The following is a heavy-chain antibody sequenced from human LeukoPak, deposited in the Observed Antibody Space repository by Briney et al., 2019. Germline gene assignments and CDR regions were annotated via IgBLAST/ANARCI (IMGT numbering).Heavy chain of an antibody. D-gene: IGHD3-3*01. J-gene: IGHJ4*02. CDR2: IYHSGST. V-gene: IGHV4-38-2*01. CDR3: ARTYYDFWSGPKTFDY. CDR1: GYSISGGYY. Sequence: PSETLSLTCAVSGYSISGGYYWGWIRQPPGKGLEWIGSIYHSGSTYYNPSLKSRVTISVDTSKNQFSLKLSSVTAADTAVYYCARTYYDFWSGPKTFDYWGQGTLVTVSS.